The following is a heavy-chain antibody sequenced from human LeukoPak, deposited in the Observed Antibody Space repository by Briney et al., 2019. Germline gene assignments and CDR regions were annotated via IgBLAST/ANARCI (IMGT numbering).Heavy chain of an antibody. CDR2: ISSSTTST. D-gene: IGHD4-17*01. Sequence: GGSLRLSCAASGFTFSTYSMNWVRQAPGKGLEWVSYISSSTTSTIYADSVKGRFTISRDNAKNSLYLQMNSLRDEDMAVYYCVVTTHYWGQGTLVTVSS. CDR3: VVTTHY. CDR1: GFTFSTYS. V-gene: IGHV3-48*02. J-gene: IGHJ4*02.